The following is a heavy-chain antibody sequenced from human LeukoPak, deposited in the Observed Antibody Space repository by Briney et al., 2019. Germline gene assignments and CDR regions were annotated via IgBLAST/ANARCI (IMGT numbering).Heavy chain of an antibody. CDR1: GFPFTSYW. CDR2: INLDGSEK. D-gene: IGHD3-10*01. V-gene: IGHV3-7*01. CDR3: VKPHYYSSESLN. J-gene: IGHJ4*02. Sequence: WGSLRLSCAASGFPFTSYWMTWVRQDPGMGLTCVATINLDGSEKYYVDSVKGRFTISRDNAKNSLYLQIISLRDEDTAMYDCVKPHYYSSESLNWGQGTLVTVSS.